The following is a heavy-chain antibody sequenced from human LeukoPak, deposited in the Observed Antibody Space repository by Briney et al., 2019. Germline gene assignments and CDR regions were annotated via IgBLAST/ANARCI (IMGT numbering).Heavy chain of an antibody. CDR1: GFTFSSYG. Sequence: PGGSLRLSCAASGFTFSSYGMHWVRQAPGKGLEWVAFIRYDGSNKYYADSVKGRFTISRDNAKNSLYLQMNSLRAEDTAVYYCASGEQWLEEGGGYFDYWGQGTLVTVSS. CDR3: ASGEQWLEEGGGYFDY. D-gene: IGHD6-19*01. J-gene: IGHJ4*02. CDR2: IRYDGSNK. V-gene: IGHV3-30*02.